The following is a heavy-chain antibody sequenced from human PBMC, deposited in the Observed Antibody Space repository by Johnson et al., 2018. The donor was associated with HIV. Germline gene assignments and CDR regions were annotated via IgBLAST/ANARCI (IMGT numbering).Heavy chain of an antibody. Sequence: VQLVESGGGLVKPGGSLRLSCAASGFIFSDYYMSWIRQAPGKGLEWVSYISSSGSGKNSADSVKGRFTISRDNAKNSRYLQMNSLRAEDTAVYYCARESPGLGVNGFDIWGQGTMVTVSS. D-gene: IGHD6-19*01. CDR1: GFIFSDYY. J-gene: IGHJ3*02. CDR2: ISSSGSGK. V-gene: IGHV3-11*04. CDR3: ARESPGLGVNGFDI.